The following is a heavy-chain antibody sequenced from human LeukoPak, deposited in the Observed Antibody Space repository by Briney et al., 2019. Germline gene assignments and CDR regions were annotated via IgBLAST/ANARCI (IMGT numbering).Heavy chain of an antibody. J-gene: IGHJ4*02. CDR1: GFTFSSYG. Sequence: GTSLRLSCAASGFTFSSYGMNWVRQAPGKGLEWVSSINTFGNYIYYADSLKGRFTISRDNAKNSLYLQLNSLRAEDTAIYYCARDPHIVIEPSARVYFLDSWGQGTLVTVSS. V-gene: IGHV3-21*01. D-gene: IGHD2-2*01. CDR2: INTFGNYI. CDR3: ARDPHIVIEPSARVYFLDS.